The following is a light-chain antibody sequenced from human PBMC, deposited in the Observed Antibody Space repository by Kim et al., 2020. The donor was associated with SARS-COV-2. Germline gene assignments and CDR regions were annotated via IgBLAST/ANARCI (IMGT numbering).Light chain of an antibody. CDR3: NSRDSSGNHLV. V-gene: IGLV3-19*01. Sequence: EQTVRITSQRDSLGSDYASWYQQKPGQAPVLVIYGKNNRPSGIPVRFSGSSSGNTASLTITGAQAEDEADYDCNSRDSSGNHLVFGGGTQLTVL. CDR2: GKN. CDR1: SLGSDY. J-gene: IGLJ2*01.